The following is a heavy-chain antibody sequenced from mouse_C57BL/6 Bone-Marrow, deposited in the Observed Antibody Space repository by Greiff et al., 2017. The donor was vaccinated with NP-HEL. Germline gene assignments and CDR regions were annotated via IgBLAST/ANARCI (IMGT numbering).Heavy chain of an antibody. CDR1: GYTFTSYW. D-gene: IGHD1-1*01. CDR2: IYPGSGST. Sequence: QVQLQQPGAELVKPGASVKMSCKASGYTFTSYWITWVKQRPGQGLEWIGDIYPGSGSTNYNEKFKSKATLTVDTSSSTAYMQLSSLTSEDSAVYYCAVITTVVAHYYAMDYWGQGTSVTVSS. CDR3: AVITTVVAHYYAMDY. J-gene: IGHJ4*01. V-gene: IGHV1-55*01.